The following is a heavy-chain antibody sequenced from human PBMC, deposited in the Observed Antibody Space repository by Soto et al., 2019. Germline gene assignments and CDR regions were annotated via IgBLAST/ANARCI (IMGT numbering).Heavy chain of an antibody. Sequence: GGSLRLSCAASGFTFSSYAMSWVRQAPGKGLEWVSAISGSGGSTYYADSVKGRFTISRDNSKNTLYLQMNSLRAEDTAVYYCARQPYGDYGGYAFDIWGQGTMVTVSS. CDR2: ISGSGGST. D-gene: IGHD4-17*01. J-gene: IGHJ3*02. CDR3: ARQPYGDYGGYAFDI. V-gene: IGHV3-23*01. CDR1: GFTFSSYA.